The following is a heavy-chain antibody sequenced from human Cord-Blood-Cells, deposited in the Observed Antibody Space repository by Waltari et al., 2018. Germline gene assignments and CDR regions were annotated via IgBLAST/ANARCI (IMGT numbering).Heavy chain of an antibody. Sequence: QLQLQESGPGLVKPSETLSLTCTVSGGSISSSSYYWGWIRQPPGKGLEWIGSIYYSGSPYYTPSLKSRVTISVDTSKNQFSLKLSSVTAADTTVYYCARNIAAAGDYWGQGTLVTVSS. J-gene: IGHJ4*02. CDR2: IYYSGSP. D-gene: IGHD6-13*01. CDR3: ARNIAAAGDY. V-gene: IGHV4-39*01. CDR1: GGSISSSSYY.